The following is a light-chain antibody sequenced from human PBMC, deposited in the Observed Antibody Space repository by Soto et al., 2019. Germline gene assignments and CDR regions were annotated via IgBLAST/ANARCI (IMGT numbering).Light chain of an antibody. CDR3: QTWGTGIV. CDR1: SGHSSFA. CDR2: INSDGSH. J-gene: IGLJ2*01. V-gene: IGLV4-69*01. Sequence: QLVLTQSTSASASLGASVKLTCTLSSGHSSFAIAWHQQQPEKGPRYLMKINSDGSHTKGDGIPDRFSGSGSGAERYLTISSLQSEDEAEYYCQTWGTGIVFGGGTKLTVL.